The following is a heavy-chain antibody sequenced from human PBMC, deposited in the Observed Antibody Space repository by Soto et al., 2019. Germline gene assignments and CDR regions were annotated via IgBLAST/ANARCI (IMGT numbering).Heavy chain of an antibody. CDR3: AREPLAVAGTGWFDP. Sequence: GASVKVSCKASGYTFTSYAMHWVRQAPGQRLEWMGWINAGNGNTKYSQKFQGRVTITRDTSASTAYMELSSLRSEDTAVYYCAREPLAVAGTGWFDPWGQGTLVTVS. J-gene: IGHJ5*02. V-gene: IGHV1-3*01. CDR2: INAGNGNT. D-gene: IGHD6-19*01. CDR1: GYTFTSYA.